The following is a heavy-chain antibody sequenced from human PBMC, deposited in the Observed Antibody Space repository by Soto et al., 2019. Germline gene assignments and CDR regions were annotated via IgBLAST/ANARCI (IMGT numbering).Heavy chain of an antibody. V-gene: IGHV4-4*02. Sequence: SETLSLTCAVSGDSISSDNWWSWVRQPPEKGLEWIGEIYRGTSPTYNPSLESRVTISVDKSKNQFSLKLNSVTAADTAVYYCVKNVARALDYGGQGTLVNVSS. D-gene: IGHD1-1*01. J-gene: IGHJ4*02. CDR3: VKNVARALDY. CDR1: GDSISSDNW. CDR2: IYRGTSP.